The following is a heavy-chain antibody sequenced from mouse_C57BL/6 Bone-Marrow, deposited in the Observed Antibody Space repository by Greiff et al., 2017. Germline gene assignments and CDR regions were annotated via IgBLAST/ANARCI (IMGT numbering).Heavy chain of an antibody. CDR3: AREGGRDYFDY. CDR2: ISYDGSN. CDR1: GYSITSGYY. J-gene: IGHJ2*01. D-gene: IGHD3-3*01. V-gene: IGHV3-6*01. Sequence: EVQLVESGPGLVKPSQSLSLTCSVTGYSITSGYYWNWIRQFPGNKLEWMGYISYDGSNNYNPYLKNRISITRDTSKNQFFLKLNSVTTEDTATDYYAREGGRDYFDYWGQGTTLTVSS.